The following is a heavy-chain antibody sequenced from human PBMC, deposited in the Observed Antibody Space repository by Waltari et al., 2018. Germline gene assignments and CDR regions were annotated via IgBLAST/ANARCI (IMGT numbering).Heavy chain of an antibody. V-gene: IGHV4-39*01. Sequence: QLQLQESGPGLVKPSETLSLTCTVSGGSISSSSYYWGWIRQPPGKGLEWIGSIYYSGSTYYNPSLKSRVTISVDTSKNQFSLKLSSVTAADTAVYYCARSSSSWYPRADAFDIWGQGTMVTVSS. CDR2: IYYSGST. D-gene: IGHD6-13*01. CDR1: GGSISSSSYY. J-gene: IGHJ3*02. CDR3: ARSSSSWYPRADAFDI.